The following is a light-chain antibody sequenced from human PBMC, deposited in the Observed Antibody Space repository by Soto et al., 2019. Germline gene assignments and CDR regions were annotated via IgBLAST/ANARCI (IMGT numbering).Light chain of an antibody. J-gene: IGLJ1*01. CDR3: SSYTSSSTLEYV. CDR2: EVS. V-gene: IGLV2-14*01. Sequence: QSALTQPASVSGSPGQSITISCTGTSSDVGGYNYVSWYQQHPGKAPKLMIYEVSNRPSGVSNRFSGSKSGNTASLTISGLQTEDEADYYCSSYTSSSTLEYVLGTGTKV. CDR1: SSDVGGYNY.